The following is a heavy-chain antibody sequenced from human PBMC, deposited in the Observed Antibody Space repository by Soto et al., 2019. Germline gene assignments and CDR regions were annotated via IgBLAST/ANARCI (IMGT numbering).Heavy chain of an antibody. CDR3: TTGYSSTWHDPS. D-gene: IGHD5-18*01. Sequence: EVQLVESGGTLIQPGGSLRLSCAASGFSFATAWMNWVRQAPGQGLEWVGRIKHRDDAMTTDYAAPVKGRFTISRDDSQNTLYLQMNSLKTEDTAVYYCTTGYSSTWHDPSWGQGTLVTVSS. CDR1: GFSFATAW. CDR2: IKHRDDAMTT. V-gene: IGHV3-15*02. J-gene: IGHJ5*02.